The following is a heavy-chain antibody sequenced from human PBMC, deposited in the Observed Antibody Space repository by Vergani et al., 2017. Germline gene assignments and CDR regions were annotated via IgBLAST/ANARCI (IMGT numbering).Heavy chain of an antibody. J-gene: IGHJ5*02. CDR1: GYTFISYD. D-gene: IGHD3-3*01. V-gene: IGHV1-8*01. CDR3: AGGNTGGFWSGYSPNNWFDP. CDR2: MNPNSGNT. Sequence: QVQLVQSGAAVKKPGASVKVSCKASGYTFISYDINWVRQATGQGLEWMGLMNPNSGNTGYAQKFQGRVTMTRNTSRSTAYMELRSLRSKDTSVYYCAGGNTGGFWSGYSPNNWFDPWGQGTLVTVSS.